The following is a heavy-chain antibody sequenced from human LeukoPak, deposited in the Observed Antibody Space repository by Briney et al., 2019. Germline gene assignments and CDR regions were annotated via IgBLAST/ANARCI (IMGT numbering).Heavy chain of an antibody. CDR1: GFTFSSYS. D-gene: IGHD6-6*01. J-gene: IGHJ4*02. V-gene: IGHV3-21*01. CDR3: ARYPSIAARQYDY. CDR2: ISGSSSYI. Sequence: KPGGSLRLSCAASGFTFSSYSMNWVRQAPGKGLEWVSSISGSSSYIYYADSVKGRFTISRDNAKNSLYLQMNSLRAEDTAVYYCARYPSIAARQYDYWGQGTLVTVSS.